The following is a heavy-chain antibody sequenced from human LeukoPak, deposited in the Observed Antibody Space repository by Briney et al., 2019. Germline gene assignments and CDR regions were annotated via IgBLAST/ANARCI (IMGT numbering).Heavy chain of an antibody. D-gene: IGHD6-6*01. CDR3: AISSSADY. CDR2: IKQDGSEK. CDR1: GFTVSSNY. Sequence: PGGSLRLSCAASGFTVSSNYMSWVRQAPGKGLEWVASIKQDGSEKYYVDSVKGRFTISRDNAKNSLYLQMNSLRAEDTAVYYCAISSSADYWGQGTLVTVSS. V-gene: IGHV3-7*01. J-gene: IGHJ4*02.